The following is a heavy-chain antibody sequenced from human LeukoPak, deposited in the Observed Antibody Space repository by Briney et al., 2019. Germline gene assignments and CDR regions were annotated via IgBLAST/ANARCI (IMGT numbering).Heavy chain of an antibody. V-gene: IGHV1-46*01. CDR2: INPSGGST. CDR1: GGTFSSYA. Sequence: ASVKVSCKASGGTFSSYAISWVRQAPGQGLEWMGIINPSGGSTTYAQKFQGRVTMTRDMSTSTIYMELTSLRSEDTAVYYCARDQEGYCSGGSCYDLGWFDPWGQGTLVTVSS. CDR3: ARDQEGYCSGGSCYDLGWFDP. D-gene: IGHD2-15*01. J-gene: IGHJ5*02.